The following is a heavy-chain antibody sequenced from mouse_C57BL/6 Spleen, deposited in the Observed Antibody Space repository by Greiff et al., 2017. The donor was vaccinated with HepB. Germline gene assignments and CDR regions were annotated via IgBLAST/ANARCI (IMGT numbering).Heavy chain of an antibody. D-gene: IGHD1-1*01. Sequence: EVKLMESGGGLVQPGGSLKLSCAASGFTFSDYYMYWVRQTPEKRLEWVAYISNGGGSTYYPDTVKGRFTISRDNAKNTLYLQMRRLKSEDTAMYYCARSYYGSSYWYFDVWGTGTTVTVSS. J-gene: IGHJ1*03. V-gene: IGHV5-12*01. CDR2: ISNGGGST. CDR1: GFTFSDYY. CDR3: ARSYYGSSYWYFDV.